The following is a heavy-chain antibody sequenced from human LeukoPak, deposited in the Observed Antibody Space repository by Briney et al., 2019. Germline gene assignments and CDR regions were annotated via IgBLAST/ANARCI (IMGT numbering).Heavy chain of an antibody. CDR3: ARVTGYMTEDYFDY. Sequence: SETLSLTCTVSRYSISSGFYWGWIRKPPGKGLEWIGSIFHSGTTYYNPSLKSRVTLSVDTSNNQFSVKWSAVTAVDTAVYYCARVTGYMTEDYFDYWGRGTLITVSS. V-gene: IGHV4-38-2*02. J-gene: IGHJ4*02. CDR1: RYSISSGFY. CDR2: IFHSGTT. D-gene: IGHD6-13*01.